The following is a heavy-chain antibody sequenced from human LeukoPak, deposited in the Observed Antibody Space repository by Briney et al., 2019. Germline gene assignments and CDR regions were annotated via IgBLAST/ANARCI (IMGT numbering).Heavy chain of an antibody. D-gene: IGHD2-15*01. Sequence: PSETLSLTCAVYGGSFSGYYWSWIRQPPGKGLEWIGEINHSGSTNYNPSLKSRVTISLDKSKNQFSLHLSSVTAADTAVYYCARAPLRYCSGGSCYSDFDYWGQGTLVTVSS. CDR3: ARAPLRYCSGGSCYSDFDY. V-gene: IGHV4-34*01. CDR2: INHSGST. J-gene: IGHJ4*02. CDR1: GGSFSGYY.